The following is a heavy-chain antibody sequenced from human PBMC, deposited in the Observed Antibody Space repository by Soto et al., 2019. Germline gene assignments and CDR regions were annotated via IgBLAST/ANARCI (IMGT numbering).Heavy chain of an antibody. CDR3: ARELSSWTNYGGMDV. CDR2: IIPMFGTT. V-gene: IGHV1-69*05. J-gene: IGHJ6*02. D-gene: IGHD6-13*01. CDR1: GGSFTSYV. Sequence: ASVKVSCKASGGSFTSYVIVWVRQAPGQGLEWMGGIIPMFGTTRYAQRFQGRVTITTDGSTSTAYMELNSLTSADTAVYYCARELSSWTNYGGMDVWGQGTTVTVSS.